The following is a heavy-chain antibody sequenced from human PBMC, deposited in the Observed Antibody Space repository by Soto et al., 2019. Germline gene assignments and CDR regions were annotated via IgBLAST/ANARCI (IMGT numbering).Heavy chain of an antibody. V-gene: IGHV1-2*04. D-gene: IGHD3-10*01. CDR1: GYTFTGYY. J-gene: IGHJ5*02. CDR3: ARDPLLWFGELLSGWFDP. CDR2: INPNSGGT. Sequence: ASVKVSCKASGYTFTGYYMHWVRQAPGQGLEWMGWINPNSGGTNYAQKFQGWVTMTRDTSISTAYMELSRLRSDDTAVYYCARDPLLWFGELLSGWFDPWGQGTLVTVSS.